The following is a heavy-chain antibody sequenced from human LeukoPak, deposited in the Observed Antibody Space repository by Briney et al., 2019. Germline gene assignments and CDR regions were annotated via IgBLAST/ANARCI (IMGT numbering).Heavy chain of an antibody. CDR1: GFTFSTYT. D-gene: IGHD3-22*01. CDR3: ARRHDSSGYYYFDY. J-gene: IGHJ4*02. V-gene: IGHV3-23*01. Sequence: GGSLRLSCAASGFTFSTYTMSWVRQAPGKGLEWVSLISGSGGSTCYADSVKGRFTISRDNSKNTLYLQMNSLRVEDTAVYYCARRHDSSGYYYFDYWGQGTLVTVSS. CDR2: ISGSGGST.